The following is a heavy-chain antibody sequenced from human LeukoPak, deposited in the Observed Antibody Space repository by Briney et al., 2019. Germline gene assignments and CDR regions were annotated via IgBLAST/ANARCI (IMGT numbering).Heavy chain of an antibody. J-gene: IGHJ4*02. D-gene: IGHD3-10*01. Sequence: PGGSLRLSCAASGFTFSRYWMRGVRQAPGKGLEGVANIKNDGSEEYYVDSVKVRFTISRDNARNSLFLQMNSLTVEDTAVYYCAXAIRGSAVDTGDRWGQGTLVTVSS. CDR1: GFTFSRYW. V-gene: IGHV3-7*01. CDR2: IKNDGSEE. CDR3: AXAIRGSAVDTGDR.